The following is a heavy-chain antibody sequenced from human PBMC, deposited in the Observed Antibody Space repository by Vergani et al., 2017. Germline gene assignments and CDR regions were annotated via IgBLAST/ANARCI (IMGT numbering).Heavy chain of an antibody. CDR1: GGSINNGNYS. J-gene: IGHJ6*03. D-gene: IGHD4-17*01. CDR3: ASLKLRDAYFMDV. Sequence: QLQLQESGPGLVKPSETLSLTCTVSGGSINNGNYSWGWIRQPPGKGLEWIGSVYYNGSTYYNPSLKSRVTTSVDASKNQFSLKLNSVTAADTAVYYCASLKLRDAYFMDVWGKGTTVTVSS. CDR2: VYYNGST. V-gene: IGHV4-39*07.